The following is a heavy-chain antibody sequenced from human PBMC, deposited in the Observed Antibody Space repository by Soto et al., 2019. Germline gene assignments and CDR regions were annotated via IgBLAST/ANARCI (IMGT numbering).Heavy chain of an antibody. D-gene: IGHD3-10*01. CDR1: GFTFSSYD. Sequence: GGSLRLSCAASGFTFSSYDMHWVRQATGKGLEWVSAIGTAGDTYYPGSVKGRFTISRENAKNSLYLQMNSLRAEDTAVYYCAREGLLWFGELLYYYGMDVWGQGTTVTVSS. J-gene: IGHJ6*02. CDR3: AREGLLWFGELLYYYGMDV. V-gene: IGHV3-13*01. CDR2: IGTAGDT.